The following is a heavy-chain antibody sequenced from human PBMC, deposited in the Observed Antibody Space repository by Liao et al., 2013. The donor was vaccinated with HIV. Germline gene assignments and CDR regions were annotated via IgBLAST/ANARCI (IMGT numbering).Heavy chain of an antibody. Sequence: QVQLQESGPGLVKPSQTLSLTCTVSGGSISSNSYYWSWIRQPAGKGLEWIGRIYTSGSTNYNPSLKSRVTISVDTSKNQFSLKLSSVTAADTAVYYCARGRGLRRGLFDYWGQGTLVTVSS. CDR1: GGSISSNSYY. V-gene: IGHV4-61*02. CDR2: IYTSGST. J-gene: IGHJ4*02. CDR3: ARGRGLRRGLFDY. D-gene: IGHD5-12*01.